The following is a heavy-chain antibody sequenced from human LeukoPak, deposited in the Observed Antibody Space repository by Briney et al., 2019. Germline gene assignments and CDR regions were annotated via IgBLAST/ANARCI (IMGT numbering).Heavy chain of an antibody. V-gene: IGHV3-23*01. CDR1: GFTFSSYW. CDR2: ISGSGGST. D-gene: IGHD6-13*01. J-gene: IGHJ4*02. Sequence: GGSLRLSCAASGFTFSSYWMHWVRQAPGQGLLWVSAISGSGGSTYYADSVKGRFTISRDNSKNTLYLEMNSLRAEDTAVYYCAKGTISMSGTSLDYWGQGTLVTVSS. CDR3: AKGTISMSGTSLDY.